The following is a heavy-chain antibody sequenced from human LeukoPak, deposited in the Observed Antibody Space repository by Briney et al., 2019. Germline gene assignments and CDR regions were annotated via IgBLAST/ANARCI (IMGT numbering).Heavy chain of an antibody. Sequence: SQTLSLTCTVSGGSISSGHFYWSWIRQPAGEGLEWIGRIYTSGSPNYNPSLKSRVTISVDTSKTQFSLRLSSVTAADTAVYYCARGLTMIEENAFDIWGQGTMVTVSS. CDR1: GGSISSGHFY. CDR3: ARGLTMIEENAFDI. D-gene: IGHD3-22*01. CDR2: IYTSGSP. J-gene: IGHJ3*02. V-gene: IGHV4-61*02.